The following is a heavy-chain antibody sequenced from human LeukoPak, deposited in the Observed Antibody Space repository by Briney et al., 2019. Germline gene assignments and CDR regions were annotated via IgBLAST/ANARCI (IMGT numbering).Heavy chain of an antibody. CDR2: IYYSGST. CDR3: ARDLWAYDILTGYSLGGMDV. D-gene: IGHD3-9*01. J-gene: IGHJ6*02. V-gene: IGHV4-59*01. CDR1: GGSISSYY. Sequence: SETLSLTCTVSGGSISSYYWSWIRQPPGKGLEWIGYIYYSGSTNYNPSLKSRVTISVDTSKNQFSLKLSSVTAADTAVYYCARDLWAYDILTGYSLGGMDVWDQGTTVTVSS.